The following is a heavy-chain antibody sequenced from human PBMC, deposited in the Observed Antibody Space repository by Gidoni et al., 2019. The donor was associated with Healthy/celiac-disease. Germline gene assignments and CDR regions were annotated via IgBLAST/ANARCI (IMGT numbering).Heavy chain of an antibody. CDR1: GGSVSSGRYY. CDR3: ASYGDYVAFDI. Sequence: QVQLQESGPGLVKPSETLSLTCTVSGGSVSSGRYYWSWIRQPPGKGLEWIGYIYYSGSTNYNPSLKSRVTISVDTSKNQFSLKLSSVTAADTAVYYCASYGDYVAFDIWGQGTMVTVSS. D-gene: IGHD4-17*01. CDR2: IYYSGST. J-gene: IGHJ3*02. V-gene: IGHV4-61*01.